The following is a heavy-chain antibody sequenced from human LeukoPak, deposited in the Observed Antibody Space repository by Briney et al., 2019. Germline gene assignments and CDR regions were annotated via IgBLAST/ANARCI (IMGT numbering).Heavy chain of an antibody. J-gene: IGHJ3*02. CDR3: ARMGVVDAFDI. Sequence: GGSLSLSRAASAFTLSSYWMSWVRQAHGKGLEWVANIKQDGSEKYYVDSVKGRFTISRDNAKNSLYLQMNSLRAEDTAVYYCARMGVVDAFDIWGQGTMVTVSS. CDR1: AFTLSSYW. CDR2: IKQDGSEK. V-gene: IGHV3-7*01. D-gene: IGHD3-3*01.